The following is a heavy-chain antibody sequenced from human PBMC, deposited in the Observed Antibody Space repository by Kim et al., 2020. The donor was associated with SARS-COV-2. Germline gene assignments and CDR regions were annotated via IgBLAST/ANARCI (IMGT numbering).Heavy chain of an antibody. D-gene: IGHD3-9*01. V-gene: IGHV4-59*13. CDR1: GGSISSYY. CDR2: IYYSGST. CDR3: ARFRSYDILTGYYLPVYYYGMDV. Sequence: SETLSLTCTVSGGSISSYYWSWIRQPPGKGLEWIGYIYYSGSTNYNPSLKSRVTISVDTSKNQFSLKLSSVTAADTAVYYCARFRSYDILTGYYLPVYYYGMDVWGQGTTVTVSS. J-gene: IGHJ6*02.